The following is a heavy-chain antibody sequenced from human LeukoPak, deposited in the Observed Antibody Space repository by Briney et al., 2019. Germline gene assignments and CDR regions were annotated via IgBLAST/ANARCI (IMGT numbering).Heavy chain of an antibody. J-gene: IGHJ4*02. CDR1: GGTFSSYA. V-gene: IGHV1-69*04. Sequence: GASVKVSCKASGGTFSSYAVTWVRQAPGQGLEWMGRIIPILDIANYTQKFQGRVTITADESTSTAYMELSSLRSEDTAVYYCARGGLSSSSPFGYWGQGTLVTVSS. D-gene: IGHD3-10*02. CDR2: IIPILDIA. CDR3: ARGGLSSSSPFGY.